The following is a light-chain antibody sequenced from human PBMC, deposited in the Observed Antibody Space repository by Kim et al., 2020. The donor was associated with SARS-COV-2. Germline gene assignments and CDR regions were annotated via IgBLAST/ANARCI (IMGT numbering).Light chain of an antibody. J-gene: IGKJ1*01. Sequence: DVQMTQSPSTLSASVGDRVTITCRASQSINNWLAWYQHKAGTAPKVLIYKASNLEAGVPSRFSGSGSGTEFTLTISSLQADDFATYYCQNYNGYPWTFGQGTKLEI. CDR2: KAS. CDR1: QSINNW. V-gene: IGKV1-5*03. CDR3: QNYNGYPWT.